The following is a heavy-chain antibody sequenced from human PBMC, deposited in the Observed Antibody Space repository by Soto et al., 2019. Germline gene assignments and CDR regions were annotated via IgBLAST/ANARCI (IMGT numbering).Heavy chain of an antibody. J-gene: IGHJ6*02. CDR3: ARDRYWQDGMDV. V-gene: IGHV1-2*04. CDR2: INPNSGGT. D-gene: IGHD2-15*01. Sequence: ASVKVSCKASGYTFTGYYMHWLRQAPGQGLEWMGWINPNSGGTNYAQKFQGWVTMTRDTSISTAYMELSRLRSDDTAVYYCARDRYWQDGMDVWGQGTTVTVSS. CDR1: GYTFTGYY.